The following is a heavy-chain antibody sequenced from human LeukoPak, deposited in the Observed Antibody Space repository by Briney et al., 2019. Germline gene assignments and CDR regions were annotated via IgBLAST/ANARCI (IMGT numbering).Heavy chain of an antibody. V-gene: IGHV1-18*01. CDR1: GYTFTSYG. CDR3: ASSTRPHEITGTCFREFDSSFDV. Sequence: ASVKVSCKASGYTFTSYGISWVRQAPGQGLEWMGWISAYNGNTNYAQKLQGRVTMTTDTSTSTAYMELRSLRSDDTAVYYCASSTRPHEITGTCFREFDSSFDVWGKGTTVTVSS. D-gene: IGHD1-14*01. J-gene: IGHJ6*04. CDR2: ISAYNGNT.